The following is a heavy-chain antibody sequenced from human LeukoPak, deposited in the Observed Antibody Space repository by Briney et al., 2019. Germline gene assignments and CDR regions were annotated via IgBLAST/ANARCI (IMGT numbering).Heavy chain of an antibody. CDR3: AREGRAGYSSGWYRGGVYYFDY. CDR2: ISASKGNT. Sequence: GASVTVSCKASGYTFTGYYMHWVRQAPGQGLEWMGWISASKGNTNYAQKLQGRVTMTTDTSTSTAYMELRSLRSDDTAVYYCAREGRAGYSSGWYRGGVYYFDYWGQGTLVTVSS. J-gene: IGHJ4*02. V-gene: IGHV1-18*04. CDR1: GYTFTGYY. D-gene: IGHD6-19*01.